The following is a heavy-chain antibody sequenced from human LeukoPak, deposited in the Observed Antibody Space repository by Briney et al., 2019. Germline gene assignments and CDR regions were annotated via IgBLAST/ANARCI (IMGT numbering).Heavy chain of an antibody. J-gene: IGHJ3*02. Sequence: PGGSLRLSCAASGFTFSDYYMSWIRQAPGKGLEWVSYISSSGSTIYYADSVKGRFTISRDNAKNSLYLQMNSLRAEDTAVYYCARAAPVVVVITDDDGFDIWGQGTMVTVSS. V-gene: IGHV3-11*01. CDR1: GFTFSDYY. D-gene: IGHD3-22*01. CDR3: ARAAPVVVVITDDDGFDI. CDR2: ISSSGSTI.